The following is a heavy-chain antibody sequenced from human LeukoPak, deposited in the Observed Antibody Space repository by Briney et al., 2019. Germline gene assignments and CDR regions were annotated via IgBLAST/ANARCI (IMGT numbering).Heavy chain of an antibody. CDR3: ARPPSSWYSASFEF. J-gene: IGHJ3*01. Sequence: SGKVSCQAAGYTFARYDVNSVRRFAGHGLGYMGGIIHDSGNAGYTHKFRGRVTMTRNTSIDQAYMELRVVTAADTAVYYCARPPSSWYSASFEFWGQGTVVTVSS. V-gene: IGHV1-8*01. D-gene: IGHD2-2*01. CDR1: GYTFARYD. CDR2: IIHDSGNA.